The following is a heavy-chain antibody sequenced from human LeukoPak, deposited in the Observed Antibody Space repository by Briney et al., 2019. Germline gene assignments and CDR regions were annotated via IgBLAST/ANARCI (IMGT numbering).Heavy chain of an antibody. CDR3: AKTSPGRYDFDY. V-gene: IGHV3-30*18. Sequence: GGSLRLSCAASGFTFSSYGMHWVRQAPGKGLEWVAVISYDGSNKYYADSVKGRFTISRDNSKNTLYLQMNSLRAEDTAVYYCAKTSPGRYDFDYWGQGTLVTVSS. D-gene: IGHD3-3*01. J-gene: IGHJ4*02. CDR1: GFTFSSYG. CDR2: ISYDGSNK.